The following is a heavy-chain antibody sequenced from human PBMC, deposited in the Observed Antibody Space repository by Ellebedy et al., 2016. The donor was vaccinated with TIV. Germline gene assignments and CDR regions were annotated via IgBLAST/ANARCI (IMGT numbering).Heavy chain of an antibody. J-gene: IGHJ4*02. Sequence: SETLSLXXAVYGGSFSGYYWSWIRQPPGKGLEWIGEINHSGSTNYNPSLKSRVTISVDTSKNQFSLKLSSVTAADTAVYYCARGLIWSGYYYFDYWGQGTLVTVSS. V-gene: IGHV4-34*01. D-gene: IGHD3-3*01. CDR3: ARGLIWSGYYYFDY. CDR1: GGSFSGYY. CDR2: INHSGST.